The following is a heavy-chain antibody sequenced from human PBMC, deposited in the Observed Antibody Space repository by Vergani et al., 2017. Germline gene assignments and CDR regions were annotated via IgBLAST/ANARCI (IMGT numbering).Heavy chain of an antibody. Sequence: QITLKESGPTLVKPTQTLTLTCTFSGFSLSTSGVGVGWIRQPPGKALEWLAHIFSNDEKSYSTSLISRLTISKDTSKRQVVLTMTNMDPVDTATYYCARILEYCSSTSCYFFDYWGQGTLVTVSS. CDR2: IFSNDEK. D-gene: IGHD2-2*01. CDR1: GFSLSTSGVG. J-gene: IGHJ4*02. CDR3: ARILEYCSSTSCYFFDY. V-gene: IGHV2-26*01.